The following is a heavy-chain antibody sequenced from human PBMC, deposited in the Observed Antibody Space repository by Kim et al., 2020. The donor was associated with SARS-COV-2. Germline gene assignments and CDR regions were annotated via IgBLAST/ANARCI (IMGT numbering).Heavy chain of an antibody. D-gene: IGHD4-4*01. CDR1: GFTFSSYG. V-gene: IGHV3-30*18. J-gene: IGHJ6*02. CDR2: ISYDGSNK. Sequence: GGSLRLSCAASGFTFSSYGMHWVRQAPGKGLEWVAVISYDGSNKYYADSVKGRFTISRDNSKNTLYLQMNSLRAEDTAVYYCAKETYRTYGMDVWGQGTTVTVSS. CDR3: AKETYRTYGMDV.